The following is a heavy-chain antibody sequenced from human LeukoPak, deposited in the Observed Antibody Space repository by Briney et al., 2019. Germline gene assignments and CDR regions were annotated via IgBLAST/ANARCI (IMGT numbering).Heavy chain of an antibody. Sequence: ASVKVSCKASGYTSTSYDINWVRQATGQGLEWMGWMNPNSGNTGYAQKFQGRVTMTRNTSISTAYMELSSLRSEDTVVYYCARGGGDCSSTSCPSDAFDIWGQGTMVTVSS. D-gene: IGHD2-2*01. J-gene: IGHJ3*02. CDR1: GYTSTSYD. CDR2: MNPNSGNT. CDR3: ARGGGDCSSTSCPSDAFDI. V-gene: IGHV1-8*01.